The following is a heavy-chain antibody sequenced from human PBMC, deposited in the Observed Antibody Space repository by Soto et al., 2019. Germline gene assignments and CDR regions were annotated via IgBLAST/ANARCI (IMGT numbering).Heavy chain of an antibody. V-gene: IGHV3-9*01. CDR2: ISWNSGSI. J-gene: IGHJ5*02. CDR3: ANDRYIKAGGENWFDP. Sequence: EVQLVESGGGLVQPGRSLRLSCAASGFTFDDYAMHWVRQAPGKGLAWVSDISWNSGSIGYADSVTGRFTISSDNAKNSVYLQMNSLRTDDTALYDCANDRYIKAGGENWFDPCGQGTLVTVSS. D-gene: IGHD3-10*01. CDR1: GFTFDDYA.